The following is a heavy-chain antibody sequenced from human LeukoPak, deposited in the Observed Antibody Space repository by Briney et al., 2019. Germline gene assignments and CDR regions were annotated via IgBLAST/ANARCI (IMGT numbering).Heavy chain of an antibody. CDR3: ARGPQQLVLLYYYYYGMDV. J-gene: IGHJ6*02. CDR1: GYTFTSYG. D-gene: IGHD6-13*01. V-gene: IGHV1-18*01. CDR2: ISAYNSNT. Sequence: ASVKVSCKASGYTFTSYGISWVRQAPGQGLEWMGWISAYNSNTNYAQKLQGRVTMTTDTSTSTAYMELRSLRSDDTAVYYCARGPQQLVLLYYYYYGMDVWGQGTSVTVSS.